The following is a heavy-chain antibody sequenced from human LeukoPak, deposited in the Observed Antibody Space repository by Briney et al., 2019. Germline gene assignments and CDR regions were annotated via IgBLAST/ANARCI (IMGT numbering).Heavy chain of an antibody. J-gene: IGHJ4*02. CDR1: GFTFSSYG. CDR2: ISYDGSNK. CDR3: AKGGALED. D-gene: IGHD1-1*01. V-gene: IGHV3-30*18. Sequence: GGSLRLSCAASGFTFSSYGMHWVRQAPGKGLEWVAVISYDGSNKYYADSVKGRFTISRDNSKNTLHLQMNSLRAEDTAVYYCAKGGALEDWGQGTLVTVSS.